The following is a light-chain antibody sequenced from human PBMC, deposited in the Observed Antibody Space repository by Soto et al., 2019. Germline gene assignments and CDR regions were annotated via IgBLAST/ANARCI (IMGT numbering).Light chain of an antibody. CDR3: QQYHTYSRT. Sequence: DIQMTQSPSTLSGSVGDRVTITCRASQTISSWLAWYQQKPGKAPKLLIYKASTLKSGVPSRSSGSGSGTEFTLTISSLQPDDFATYYCQQYHTYSRTFGQGTKVDIK. J-gene: IGKJ1*01. V-gene: IGKV1-5*03. CDR2: KAS. CDR1: QTISSW.